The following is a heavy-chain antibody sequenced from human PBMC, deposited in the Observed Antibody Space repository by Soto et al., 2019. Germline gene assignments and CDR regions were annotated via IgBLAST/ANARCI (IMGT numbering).Heavy chain of an antibody. J-gene: IGHJ4*02. D-gene: IGHD1-26*01. V-gene: IGHV3-33*01. CDR2: IWYDGSNK. CDR3: ARDGRGVGAFDY. CDR1: GFTFSSYG. Sequence: QVQLVESGGGVVQPGRSLRLSCAASGFTFSSYGMHWVRQAPGKGLEWVAVIWYDGSNKYYADSVKGRFTISRDNSKNTLYLQMSSLGAEDRGVYYCARDGRGVGAFDYWGQGTLVTVSS.